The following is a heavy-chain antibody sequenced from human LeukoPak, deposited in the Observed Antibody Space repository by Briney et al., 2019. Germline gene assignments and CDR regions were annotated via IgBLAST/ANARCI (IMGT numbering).Heavy chain of an antibody. CDR3: ANPAGDYGDLPGDY. CDR2: IRYDGSNK. CDR1: GFTFSSYG. J-gene: IGHJ4*02. Sequence: GGSLRLSCAASGFTFSSYGMHWVRQAPGKGLEWVAFIRYDGSNKYYADSVKGRFTISRDNSKNTLYLQMNSLRAEDTAVYYCANPAGDYGDLPGDYWGQGTLVTVSS. V-gene: IGHV3-30*02. D-gene: IGHD4-17*01.